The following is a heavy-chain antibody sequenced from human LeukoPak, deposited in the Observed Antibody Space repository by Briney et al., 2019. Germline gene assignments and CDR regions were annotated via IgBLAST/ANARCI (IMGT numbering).Heavy chain of an antibody. CDR2: INHSGST. CDR1: GGSFSGYY. CDR3: ARGGTQYYYGSGRYFGY. J-gene: IGHJ4*02. D-gene: IGHD3-10*01. Sequence: SETLSLTCAVYGGSFSGYYWSWIRQPPGKGLEWIGEINHSGSTNYNPSLKSRVTISVDTSKNQFSLKLSSVTAADTAVYYCARGGTQYYYGSGRYFGYWGQGTLVTVSS. V-gene: IGHV4-34*01.